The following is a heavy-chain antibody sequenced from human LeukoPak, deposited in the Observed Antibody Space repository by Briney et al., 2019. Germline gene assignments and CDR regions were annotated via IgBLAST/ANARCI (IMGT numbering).Heavy chain of an antibody. CDR3: ARADSSAYYYWPDY. CDR1: GFTFSNYE. Sequence: PGGSLRLSCAASGFTFSNYEMNWGRQAPGRGLEWVSYISSSGYTVYYAESVKGRSTISRDNAKTSLYLQMNSLRAEDTAVYYCARADSSAYYYWPDYWGQGTLVTVSS. CDR2: ISSSGYTV. J-gene: IGHJ4*02. D-gene: IGHD3-22*01. V-gene: IGHV3-48*03.